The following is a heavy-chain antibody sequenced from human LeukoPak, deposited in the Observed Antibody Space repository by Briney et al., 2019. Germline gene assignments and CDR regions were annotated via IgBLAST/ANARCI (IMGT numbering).Heavy chain of an antibody. CDR3: ARDVGLGGYDLGANFDY. V-gene: IGHV1-2*02. CDR2: INPNSGGT. Sequence: ASLKVSCKASGYTFTGYYMHWVRQAPGQGLEWMGWINPNSGGTNYAQKFQGRVTMTRDTSISTAYMELSRLRSDDTAVYYCARDVGLGGYDLGANFDYWGQGTLVTVSS. J-gene: IGHJ4*02. CDR1: GYTFTGYY. D-gene: IGHD5-12*01.